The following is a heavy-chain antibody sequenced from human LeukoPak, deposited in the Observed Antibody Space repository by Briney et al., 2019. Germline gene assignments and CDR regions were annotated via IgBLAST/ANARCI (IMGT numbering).Heavy chain of an antibody. CDR1: GYTFTSYF. V-gene: IGHV1-46*01. CDR3: VRSGRGNYYYYYMDV. Sequence: ASVKVSCKASGYTFTSYFMHWVRQAPGQGLEWMGIINPSSGSTSYAQRFQGRVTMTRDMSTSTVYMELSSLRSEDTAVYYCVRSGRGNYYYYYMDVWGKGTTITVS. J-gene: IGHJ6*03. CDR2: INPSSGST. D-gene: IGHD1-1*01.